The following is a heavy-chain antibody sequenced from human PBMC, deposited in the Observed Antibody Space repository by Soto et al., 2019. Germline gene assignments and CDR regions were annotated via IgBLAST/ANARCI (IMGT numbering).Heavy chain of an antibody. CDR3: ARLRIVATQDSYYYYGMDV. V-gene: IGHV1-18*04. CDR2: ISAYNGNT. CDR1: GYTFTSYG. J-gene: IGHJ6*02. Sequence: ASVKVSCKASGYTFTSYGISWVRQAPGQGLEWMGWISAYNGNTNYAQKLQGRVTMTTDTSTSTAYMELRSLRSDDTAVYYCARLRIVATQDSYYYYGMDVCGQGTTVTFSS. D-gene: IGHD5-12*01.